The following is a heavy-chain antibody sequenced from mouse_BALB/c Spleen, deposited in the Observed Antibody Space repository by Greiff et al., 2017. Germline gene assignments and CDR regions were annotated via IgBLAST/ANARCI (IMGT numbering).Heavy chain of an antibody. V-gene: IGHV5-17*02. CDR1: GFTFSSFG. CDR2: ISSGSSTI. D-gene: IGHD2-4*01. J-gene: IGHJ3*01. Sequence: DVHLVESGGGLVQPGGSRKLSCAASGFTFSSFGMHWVRQAPEKGLEWVAYISSGSSTIYYADTVKGRFTISRDNPKNTLFLQMTSLRSEDTAMYYCARWDYDGPFAYWGQGTLVTVSA. CDR3: ARWDYDGPFAY.